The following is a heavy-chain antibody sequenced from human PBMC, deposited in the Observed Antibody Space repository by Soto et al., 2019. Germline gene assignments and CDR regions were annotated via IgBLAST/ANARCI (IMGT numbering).Heavy chain of an antibody. CDR3: ARDANWSSDY. Sequence: EVQLVESGGGLVQPGGSLRLSCAASGFTFSGYNMNWIRQAPGKGLEWVSCIKSDSSGIWYADSVKGRFTMSRDNAKNSLDLQINSLRDGDTAVYFCARDANWSSDYWSQGTLVAVSS. D-gene: IGHD1-1*01. CDR1: GFTFSGYN. CDR2: IKSDSSGI. V-gene: IGHV3-48*02. J-gene: IGHJ4*02.